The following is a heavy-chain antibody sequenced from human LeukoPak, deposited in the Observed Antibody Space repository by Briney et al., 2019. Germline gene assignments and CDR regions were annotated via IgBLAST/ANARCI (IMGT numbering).Heavy chain of an antibody. CDR1: GFTFSITY. V-gene: IGHV3-7*01. D-gene: IGHD2-15*01. J-gene: IGHJ4*02. CDR3: AREVTPYY. Sequence: PGGSLRLSCTASGFTFSITYMTWVRQAPGKGLEWVANIKQDGSEEYYVDSVKGRFTISRDNAKNSLFLQMNSLRAEDTAVYYCAREVTPYYWGQGTLVTVSS. CDR2: IKQDGSEE.